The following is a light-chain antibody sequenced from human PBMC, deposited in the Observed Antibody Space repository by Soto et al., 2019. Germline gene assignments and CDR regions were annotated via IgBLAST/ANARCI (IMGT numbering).Light chain of an antibody. CDR3: QHYNSYS. J-gene: IGKJ1*01. CDR1: QSISNW. Sequence: STLSASVGDRVTITCRASQSISNWLAWYQQKPEKAPKLLIYDASSLESGVPSRFSGSGSGTEFTLTISSLQPDDFATYYCQHYNSYSFGQGTKVDIK. V-gene: IGKV1-5*01. CDR2: DAS.